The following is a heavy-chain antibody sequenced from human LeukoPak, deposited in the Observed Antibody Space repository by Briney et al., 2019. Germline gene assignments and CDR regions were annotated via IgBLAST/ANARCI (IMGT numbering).Heavy chain of an antibody. J-gene: IGHJ4*02. CDR2: ISYDGSNK. D-gene: IGHD6-6*01. Sequence: GRSLRLSCAASGFTFSSYGMHWVPQAPGKGLEGVAVISYDGSNKYYADSVEGRLTISRDNSKNTLYLQMNSLRAEDTAVYYCARDKDGSSSSVFGYWGQGTLVTVSS. CDR1: GFTFSSYG. V-gene: IGHV3-30*03. CDR3: ARDKDGSSSSVFGY.